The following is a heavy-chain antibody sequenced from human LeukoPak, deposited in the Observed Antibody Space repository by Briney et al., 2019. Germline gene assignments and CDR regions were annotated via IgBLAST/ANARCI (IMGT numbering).Heavy chain of an antibody. V-gene: IGHV3-48*03. J-gene: IGHJ4*02. CDR2: ISSSGSTT. CDR1: GFTFSSYE. Sequence: GGSLRLSCAASGFTFSSYEMNWVRQAPGKGLEWFSYISSSGSTTYSPDSVKGRFTISRDNAKNSLYLQMNSLRAEDTAVYYCARGTDFDYWGPGTLVTVSS. D-gene: IGHD1-14*01. CDR3: ARGTDFDY.